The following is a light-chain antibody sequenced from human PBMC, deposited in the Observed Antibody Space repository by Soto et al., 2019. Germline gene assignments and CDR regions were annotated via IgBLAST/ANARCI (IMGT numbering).Light chain of an antibody. Sequence: EIVLTQSPATLSSSPGERVTLSCRASQGVTTKLAWYQHRPGQAPRLLIYLASNRAAGVPARFSGSGSGTDFTITISDVEPEDVAVYYCHQRQSSPRTFGQGTKVDI. V-gene: IGKV3D-11*01. CDR2: LAS. CDR3: HQRQSSPRT. CDR1: QGVTTK. J-gene: IGKJ1*01.